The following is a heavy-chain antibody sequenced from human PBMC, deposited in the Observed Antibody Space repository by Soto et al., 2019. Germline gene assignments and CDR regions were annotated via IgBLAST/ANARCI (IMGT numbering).Heavy chain of an antibody. J-gene: IGHJ4*02. CDR3: AKRGGVVGGSEHPFFEY. CDR1: GFIFSNYG. Sequence: QVQLVESGGGVVQPGKSLRLSCAASGFIFSNYGMHWVRQAPGNGLEWVALISFDGKNRNYADSVKVRFTIYRDNPKNTLYLEMNSLRPEDTAFYYCAKRGGVVGGSEHPFFEYWGQGTLVTVSS. V-gene: IGHV3-30*18. D-gene: IGHD2-15*01. CDR2: ISFDGKNR.